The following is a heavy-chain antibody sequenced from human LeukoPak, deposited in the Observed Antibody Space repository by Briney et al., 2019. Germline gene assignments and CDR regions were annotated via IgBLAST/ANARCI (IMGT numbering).Heavy chain of an antibody. Sequence: ASVKVSCKASGYTFTSYGISWVRQAPGQGLEWMGWISAYNGNTNYAQKLQGRVTMTTDTSTSTAYMELRSLRSDDTAVYYCARENYYYDSSGYYFFDYWGQGTLVTVSS. D-gene: IGHD3-22*01. V-gene: IGHV1-18*01. CDR1: GYTFTSYG. CDR2: ISAYNGNT. CDR3: ARENYYYDSSGYYFFDY. J-gene: IGHJ4*02.